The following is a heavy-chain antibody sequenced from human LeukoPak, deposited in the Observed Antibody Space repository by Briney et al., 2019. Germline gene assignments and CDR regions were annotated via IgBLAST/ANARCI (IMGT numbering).Heavy chain of an antibody. V-gene: IGHV3-7*01. D-gene: IGHD3-22*01. Sequence: GGSLRLSCVASELPFSTYWMTWVRQAPGKGLEWVANIKPDGSEKHYVDSVKGRFTISRDNAKNSLYLQMNSLRAEDTAVYYCARGLDYYDSSGTHYWGQGTLVTVSS. CDR1: ELPFSTYW. CDR3: ARGLDYYDSSGTHY. CDR2: IKPDGSEK. J-gene: IGHJ4*02.